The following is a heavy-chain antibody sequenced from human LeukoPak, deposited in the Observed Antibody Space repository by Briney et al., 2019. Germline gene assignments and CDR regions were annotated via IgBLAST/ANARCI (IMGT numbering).Heavy chain of an antibody. D-gene: IGHD5-12*01. CDR2: MSPNSGDT. J-gene: IGHJ4*02. CDR3: ARGTPQSCSGYGEFDY. Sequence: ASVKVSCKASGYTFTSYDFNWVRQATGQRPEWMGWMSPNSGDTGYAQKFQDRVTMTRNTSISTAYMELSSLRSDDTAVYYCARGTPQSCSGYGEFDYWGQGTLVTVSS. V-gene: IGHV1-8*01. CDR1: GYTFTSYD.